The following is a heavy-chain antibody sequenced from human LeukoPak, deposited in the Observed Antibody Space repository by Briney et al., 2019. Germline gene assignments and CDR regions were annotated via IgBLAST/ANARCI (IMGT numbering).Heavy chain of an antibody. J-gene: IGHJ5*02. Sequence: TSETLSLTCTVSGGSISSYYWSWIRQPPGKGLEWIGYIYYSGSTNYNPSLKSRVTISVDTSKNQFSLKLSSVTAADTAVYYCAQCQMGGSYGGTQLRYFDAGGQPTLATVS. D-gene: IGHD1-26*01. CDR3: AQCQMGGSYGGTQLRYFDA. CDR2: IYYSGST. V-gene: IGHV4-59*01. CDR1: GGSISSYY.